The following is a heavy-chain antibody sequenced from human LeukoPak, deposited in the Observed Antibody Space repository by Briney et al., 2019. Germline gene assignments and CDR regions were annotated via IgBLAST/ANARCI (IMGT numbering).Heavy chain of an antibody. CDR2: IYSGGNT. V-gene: IGHV3-53*01. CDR1: GFTVSSNY. CDR3: AKEGITMVRGVKNYYYYMDV. Sequence: PGGSLRLSCAASGFTVSSNYMSWVRQAPGKGLEWVSIIYSGGNTYYADSVKGRFTISRDNSKNTLYLQMNSLRAEDTAVYYCAKEGITMVRGVKNYYYYMDVWGKGTTVTISS. J-gene: IGHJ6*03. D-gene: IGHD3-10*01.